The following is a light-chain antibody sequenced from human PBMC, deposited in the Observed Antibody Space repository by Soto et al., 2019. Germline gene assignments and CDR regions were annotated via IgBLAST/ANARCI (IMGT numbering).Light chain of an antibody. V-gene: IGLV2-14*01. CDR2: EVT. CDR1: SSDVGAYDY. CDR3: NSYTRSTKYV. J-gene: IGLJ1*01. Sequence: QSALTHPGSVSWSPGHSITVSCTGTSSDVGAYDYVSWYQHHPGKAPKLIIYEVTNRPSGVSNRFSGSKSGNTASLTISGLQAEDEADHYCNSYTRSTKYVFGTGTKVTAL.